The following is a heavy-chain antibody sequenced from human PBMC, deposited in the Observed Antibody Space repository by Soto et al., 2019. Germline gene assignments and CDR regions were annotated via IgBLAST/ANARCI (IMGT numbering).Heavy chain of an antibody. CDR1: GGSISSYY. D-gene: IGHD6-13*01. J-gene: IGHJ5*02. V-gene: IGHV4-59*01. CDR3: ARDSGAAGGPYPNWFDP. CDR2: IYYSGSI. Sequence: SETLSLTCTVSGGSISSYYWSWIRQPPGKGLEWIGYIYYSGSINYNPSLKSRVTISVDTSKNQFSLKLSSVTAADTAVYYCARDSGAAGGPYPNWFDPWGQGTLVTVSS.